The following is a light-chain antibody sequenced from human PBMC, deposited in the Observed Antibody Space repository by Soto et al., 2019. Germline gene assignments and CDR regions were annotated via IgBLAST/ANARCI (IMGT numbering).Light chain of an antibody. CDR3: QYYGSSPLT. Sequence: EIVLTQSPATLSLSPGERATLSCRASQSVSSYLAWYQQKPGQAPRLLIYDASSRATGIPDRFSGSGSGTDFTLTISRLEPEDFAVYYCQYYGSSPLTFGGGTKVDIK. CDR1: QSVSSY. CDR2: DAS. V-gene: IGKV3-20*01. J-gene: IGKJ4*01.